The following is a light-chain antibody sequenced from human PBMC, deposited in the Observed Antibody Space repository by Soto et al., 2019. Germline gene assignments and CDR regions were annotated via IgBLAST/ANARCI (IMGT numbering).Light chain of an antibody. CDR2: DAS. CDR1: QSVSSY. CDR3: QHYVTWPLT. V-gene: IGKV3-11*01. J-gene: IGKJ4*01. Sequence: EIVLTQSPATLSLSPGERATLSCRASQSVSSYLAWYQQKPGQAPRLLIYDASNRATGIPARFSGSGSGTDFTLTISSLQSEDFAVYYCQHYVTWPLTFGGGTKVE.